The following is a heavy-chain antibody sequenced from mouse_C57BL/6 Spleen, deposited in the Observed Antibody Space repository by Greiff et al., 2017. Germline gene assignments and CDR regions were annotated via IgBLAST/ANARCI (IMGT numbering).Heavy chain of an antibody. J-gene: IGHJ4*01. Sequence: QVQLKESGAELVMPGASVKLSCKASGYTFTSYWMHWVKQRPGQGLEWIGEIDPSDSYTNYNQKFKGKSTLTVDKSSSTAYMQLSSLTSEDSAVYYCARLRNAMDYWGQGTSVTVSS. V-gene: IGHV1-69*01. D-gene: IGHD1-1*01. CDR1: GYTFTSYW. CDR3: ARLRNAMDY. CDR2: IDPSDSYT.